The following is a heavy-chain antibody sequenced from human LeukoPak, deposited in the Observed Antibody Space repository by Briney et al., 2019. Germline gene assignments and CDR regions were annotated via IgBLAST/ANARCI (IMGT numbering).Heavy chain of an antibody. V-gene: IGHV3-30*18. D-gene: IGHD2-2*01. CDR2: ISYDGSNK. CDR1: GFTFSNYG. Sequence: GGSLRLSCAASGFTFSNYGMHWVRQAPGKGLERVAFISYDGSNKYYADSVKGRFTISRDNSKHTLFLQMNSLRAEDTAVYYCAKGELLGYCSSTSCTDTYFDYRGQGTLVTVSS. CDR3: AKGELLGYCSSTSCTDTYFDY. J-gene: IGHJ4*02.